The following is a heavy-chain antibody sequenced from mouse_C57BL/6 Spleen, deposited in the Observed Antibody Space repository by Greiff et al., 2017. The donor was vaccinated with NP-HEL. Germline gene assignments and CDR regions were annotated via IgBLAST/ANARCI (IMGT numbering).Heavy chain of an antibody. Sequence: QVQLKQSGAELVRPGTSVKVSCKASGYAFTNYLIEWVKQRPGQGLEWIGVINPGSGGTNYNEKFKGKATLTADKSSSTAYMQLSSLTSEDSAVYFCAREGEYYGPSYWGQGTLVTVSA. V-gene: IGHV1-54*01. CDR1: GYAFTNYL. CDR2: INPGSGGT. D-gene: IGHD1-1*02. CDR3: AREGEYYGPSY. J-gene: IGHJ3*01.